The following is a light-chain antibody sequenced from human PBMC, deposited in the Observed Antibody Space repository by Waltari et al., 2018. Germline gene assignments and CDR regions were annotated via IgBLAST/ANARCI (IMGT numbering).Light chain of an antibody. CDR2: VKSDGRH. CDR1: SGHSSNV. CDR3: QTGGHGTWV. V-gene: IGLV4-69*01. J-gene: IGLJ3*02. Sequence: QLVLTQSPSASASLGASVKLTCTLSSGHSSNVIAWLQQQPEKGPRYSMKVKSDGRHSKGDEIPDRFSGSSSGAERYLTISSVQPEDEADYYCQTGGHGTWVFGGGTKLTVL.